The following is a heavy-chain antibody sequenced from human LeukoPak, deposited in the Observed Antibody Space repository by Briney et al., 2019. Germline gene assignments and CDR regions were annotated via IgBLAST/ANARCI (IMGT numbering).Heavy chain of an antibody. Sequence: GASVKVSCKASGYTFTNYGISWVRQAPGQGLERMGWISAYNGNTNYAQKLQGRVTTTTDTSTSTAYMELRSLRSDDTAVYYCATGFPSGYDLDGYTVLSYWGQGTLVTVSS. CDR3: ATGFPSGYDLDGYTVLSY. CDR1: GYTFTNYG. J-gene: IGHJ4*02. CDR2: ISAYNGNT. V-gene: IGHV1-18*01. D-gene: IGHD5-12*01.